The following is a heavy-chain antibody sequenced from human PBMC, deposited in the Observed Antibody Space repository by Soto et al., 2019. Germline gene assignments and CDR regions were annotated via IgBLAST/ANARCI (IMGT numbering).Heavy chain of an antibody. D-gene: IGHD5-18*01. Sequence: ASVKVSCKASGYTFTSYDINWVRQATGQGLEWMGWMNPNSGNTGYAQKFQGRVTMTRNTSISTAYMELSSLRSGDTAVYYCARGGPYSYETYYYYYGMDVWGQGTTVTVSS. J-gene: IGHJ6*02. CDR1: GYTFTSYD. V-gene: IGHV1-8*01. CDR3: ARGGPYSYETYYYYYGMDV. CDR2: MNPNSGNT.